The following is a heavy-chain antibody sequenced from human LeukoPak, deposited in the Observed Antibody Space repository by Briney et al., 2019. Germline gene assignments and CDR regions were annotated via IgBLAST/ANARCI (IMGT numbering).Heavy chain of an antibody. D-gene: IGHD3-22*01. J-gene: IGHJ4*02. V-gene: IGHV4-39*07. CDR3: ARGPRDSSGYYGWYY. CDR2: IYYSGST. CDR1: GGSISSSSYY. Sequence: PSETLSLTCTVSGGSISSSSYYWGWIRQPPGKGLEWIGSIYYSGSTYYNPSLKSRVTISVDTSKNQFSLKLSSVTAADTAVYYCARGPRDSSGYYGWYYWGQGTLVTVSS.